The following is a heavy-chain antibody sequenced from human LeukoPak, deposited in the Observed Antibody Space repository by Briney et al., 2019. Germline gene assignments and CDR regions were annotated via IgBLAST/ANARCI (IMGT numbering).Heavy chain of an antibody. V-gene: IGHV4-30-4*08. D-gene: IGHD2-2*01. J-gene: IGHJ5*02. CDR3: ARGRRVPAAHPWFDP. CDR1: GGSISSGDYY. Sequence: SETLSLTCTVSGGSISSGDYYWSWIRQPPGKGLEWIGYIYYSGSTYYNPSLKSRVTISVDTSKNQFSLKLSSVTAADTAVYYCARGRRVPAAHPWFDPWGQGTLVTVSS. CDR2: IYYSGST.